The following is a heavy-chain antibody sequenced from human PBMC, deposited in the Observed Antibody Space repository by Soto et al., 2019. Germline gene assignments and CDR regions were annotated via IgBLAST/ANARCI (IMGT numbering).Heavy chain of an antibody. CDR3: AGGGVRGVITRTRDYYGMDV. D-gene: IGHD3-10*01. V-gene: IGHV5-51*01. Sequence: GASLKISCKGSGYSFTSYWIGWVRQMPGKGLECMGIIYPGDSDTRYSPSFQGQVTISADKSLSTAYLQWSSLKASDTAMYYCAGGGVRGVITRTRDYYGMDVWGQGTTVTVSS. CDR1: GYSFTSYW. CDR2: IYPGDSDT. J-gene: IGHJ6*02.